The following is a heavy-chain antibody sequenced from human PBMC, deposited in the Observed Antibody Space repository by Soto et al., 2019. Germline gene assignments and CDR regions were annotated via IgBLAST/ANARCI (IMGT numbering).Heavy chain of an antibody. Sequence: PWETLSLTCTVSGGSISSSSYYWGWIRQPPGKGLEWIGSIYYSGSTYYNPSLKSRVTISVDTSKNQFSLKLSSVTAADTAVYYCARRGSSIAAAGTYYYYYMDVWGKGTTVTVSS. CDR2: IYYSGST. V-gene: IGHV4-39*01. J-gene: IGHJ6*03. D-gene: IGHD6-13*01. CDR3: ARRGSSIAAAGTYYYYYMDV. CDR1: GGSISSSSYY.